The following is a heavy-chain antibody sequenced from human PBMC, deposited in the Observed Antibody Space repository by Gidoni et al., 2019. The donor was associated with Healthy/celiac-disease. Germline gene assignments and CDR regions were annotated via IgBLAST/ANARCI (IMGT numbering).Heavy chain of an antibody. CDR3: AREREDFMVQGVPRVDY. V-gene: IGHV4-30-4*01. Sequence: QVQLQESGPGLVKPSQTLYITGTVSGGSSSSGDYYWSWIRQPPGKGLEWSGYIYDSGSTYYHPSLTSRVTLSVDPSKNQFSLKLSSVTAAYPAVYYCAREREDFMVQGVPRVDYWGQGTLVTVSS. J-gene: IGHJ4*02. D-gene: IGHD3-10*01. CDR1: GGSSSSGDYY. CDR2: IYDSGST.